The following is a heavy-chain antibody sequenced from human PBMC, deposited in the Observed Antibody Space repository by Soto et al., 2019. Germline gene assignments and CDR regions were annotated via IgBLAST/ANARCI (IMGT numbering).Heavy chain of an antibody. CDR3: AKDPHVEMATNDAFDI. Sequence: PVGSLRLSCAASGFTFSSYAMSWVRQAPGNGLEWVSAISGSGGSTYYADSVKGRFTISRDNSKNTLYLQMNSLRAEDTAVYYCAKDPHVEMATNDAFDIWGQGTMVTVSS. D-gene: IGHD5-12*01. V-gene: IGHV3-23*01. CDR1: GFTFSSYA. J-gene: IGHJ3*02. CDR2: ISGSGGST.